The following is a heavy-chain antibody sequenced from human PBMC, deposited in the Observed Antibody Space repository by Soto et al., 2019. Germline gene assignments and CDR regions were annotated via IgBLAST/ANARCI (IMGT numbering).Heavy chain of an antibody. V-gene: IGHV3-30*18. Sequence: QVQLVESGGGAVQPGESLRLSCVASGFDFTYYAMHWLRQAQGKGLESVAVMSSDGSKIHHTDSVKGRFTISRDNSKNTLYLQMNSLRKEDTAVYFCAKNEGVGGTLGLFDYWGQGTLVSVSS. CDR2: MSSDGSKI. CDR3: AKNEGVGGTLGLFDY. J-gene: IGHJ4*02. CDR1: GFDFTYYA. D-gene: IGHD1-26*01.